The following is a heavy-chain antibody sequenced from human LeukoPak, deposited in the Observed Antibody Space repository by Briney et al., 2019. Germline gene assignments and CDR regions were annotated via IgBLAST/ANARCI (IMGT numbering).Heavy chain of an antibody. CDR2: IYYRGST. Sequence: PSETLSLTCTVSGASISSSSYSWGWIRQPPGKGLEWIGCIYYRGSTFYNPSLKSRVTMSVDTSKNQFSLKLSSVTAADTAVYYCARDLGYYDYWGQGTLVTVSS. D-gene: IGHD7-27*01. V-gene: IGHV4-39*07. J-gene: IGHJ4*02. CDR1: GASISSSSYS. CDR3: ARDLGYYDY.